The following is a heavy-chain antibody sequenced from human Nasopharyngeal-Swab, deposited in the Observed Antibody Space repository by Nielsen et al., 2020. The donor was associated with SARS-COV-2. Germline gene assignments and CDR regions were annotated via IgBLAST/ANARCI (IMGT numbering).Heavy chain of an antibody. CDR2: ISGGGGST. V-gene: IGHV3-23*01. Sequence: GESLKISCAASGFTFRSYAMGWVRQAPGKGLEWVSGISGGGGSTYYADSVKGRFTISRDNYNSKNTVDLQMNSLRAEDTAVYYCARFPRYDLYSFQSEYFQHRGQGTLVTVSS. CDR1: GFTFRSYA. D-gene: IGHD3-3*01. J-gene: IGHJ1*01. CDR3: ARFPRYDLYSFQSEYFQH.